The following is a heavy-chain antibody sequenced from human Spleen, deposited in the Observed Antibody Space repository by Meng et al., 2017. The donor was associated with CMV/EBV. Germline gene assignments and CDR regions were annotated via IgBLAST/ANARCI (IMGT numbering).Heavy chain of an antibody. Sequence: SETLSLTCTVSRGSISNYFWSWIRQAPGKGLEWIGYIYYSGSNNYKPSLKSRATISVDTSKNEFSLTMTSVTAADTAVYYCARWDRTWIDGFDVWGQGTAVTVSS. CDR1: RGSISNYF. J-gene: IGHJ3*01. V-gene: IGHV4-59*01. CDR3: ARWDRTWIDGFDV. CDR2: IYYSGSN. D-gene: IGHD1-14*01.